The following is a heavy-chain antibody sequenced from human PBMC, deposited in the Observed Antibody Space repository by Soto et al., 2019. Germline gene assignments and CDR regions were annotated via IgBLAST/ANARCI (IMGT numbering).Heavy chain of an antibody. CDR1: GFTFSGSA. Sequence: GGSLRLSCAASGFTFSGSAMHWVRQTSGKGLEWIGLIRSKTYNYATVYGASVRGRFTITRDDSKNTVYLQMNSLKTEDTAVYYCSRPEALSGTTNYWGPGTLVTVSS. D-gene: IGHD1-20*01. J-gene: IGHJ4*02. V-gene: IGHV3-73*01. CDR3: SRPEALSGTTNY. CDR2: IRSKTYNYAT.